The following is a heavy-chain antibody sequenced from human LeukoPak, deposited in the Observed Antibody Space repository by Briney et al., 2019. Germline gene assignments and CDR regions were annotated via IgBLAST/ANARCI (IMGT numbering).Heavy chain of an antibody. D-gene: IGHD1-1*01. J-gene: IGHJ5*02. V-gene: IGHV4-39*01. Sequence: SETLSLSCSVSGGSITISFWAWLRQSPGKGLEWIASIHHGGTVHYQSSLKSRVIMSVDTSKNQFSLRLSSVTATDTAVYFCARHISGVTQFARKDQLSPRGWLDPWGPGTRVTVSS. CDR3: ARHISGVTQFARKDQLSPRGWLDP. CDR2: IHHGGTV. CDR1: GGSITISF.